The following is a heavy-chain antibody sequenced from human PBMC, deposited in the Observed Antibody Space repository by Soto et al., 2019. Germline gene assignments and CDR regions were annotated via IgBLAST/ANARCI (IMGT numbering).Heavy chain of an antibody. Sequence: LSLTCAVYVGCFSGYYWSWIRQPPGKGLEWIGEINHSGSTNYNPSLKSRVTISVDTSKNQFSLKLSSVTAADTAVYYCARYNRWQLVHDYWGQGTLVTVS. J-gene: IGHJ4*02. CDR2: INHSGST. V-gene: IGHV4-34*01. CDR3: ARYNRWQLVHDY. D-gene: IGHD6-6*01. CDR1: VGCFSGYY.